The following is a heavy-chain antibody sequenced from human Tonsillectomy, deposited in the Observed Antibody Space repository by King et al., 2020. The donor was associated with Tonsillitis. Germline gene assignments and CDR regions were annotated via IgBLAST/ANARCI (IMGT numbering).Heavy chain of an antibody. CDR3: ARTLNAYVSSPGYNWLDP. V-gene: IGHV2-70*11. D-gene: IGHD2-21*01. Sequence: VTLKESGPALVKPPQTLTLPCTVSGLSLTTSGMCVSWIRQPPGRALEWLARIDWNDDKYYATSLKTRLTISKDTFKHQVFLSVTSMDPVDTATYYCARTLNAYVSSPGYNWLDPWGQGILVSVSS. CDR1: GLSLTTSGMC. J-gene: IGHJ5*02. CDR2: IDWNDDK.